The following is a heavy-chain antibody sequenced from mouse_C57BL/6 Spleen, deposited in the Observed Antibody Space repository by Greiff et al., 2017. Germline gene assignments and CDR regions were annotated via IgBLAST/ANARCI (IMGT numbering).Heavy chain of an antibody. CDR3: ASRGNYELGYAMDY. D-gene: IGHD2-1*01. CDR1: GYTFTSYW. CDR2: IDPSDSYT. V-gene: IGHV1-69*01. J-gene: IGHJ4*01. Sequence: QVQLQQPGAELVMPGASVKLSCKASGYTFTSYWMHWVKQRPGQGLEWIGEIDPSDSYTNYNQKFKGKSTLTVDKSSSTAYMQLSSLTSEDSAVYYGASRGNYELGYAMDYWGQGTSVTVSS.